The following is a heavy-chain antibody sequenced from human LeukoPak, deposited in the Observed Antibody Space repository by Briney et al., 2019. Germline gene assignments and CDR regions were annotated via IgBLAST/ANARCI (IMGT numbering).Heavy chain of an antibody. J-gene: IGHJ6*04. Sequence: PSETLSLTCAASGYSISSGYYWGWIRQPPGKGLEWIGSIYHSGSTYYNPSLKSRVTISVDTSKNQFSLKLSSVTAADTAVYYCARHNYVPAAMVDVWGKGTTVTVSS. CDR2: IYHSGST. CDR1: GYSISSGYY. CDR3: ARHNYVPAAMVDV. V-gene: IGHV4-38-2*01. D-gene: IGHD2-2*01.